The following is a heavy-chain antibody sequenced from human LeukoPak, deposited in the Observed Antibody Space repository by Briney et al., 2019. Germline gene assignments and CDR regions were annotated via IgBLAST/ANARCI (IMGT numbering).Heavy chain of an antibody. V-gene: IGHV4-39*07. CDR1: DDSISNNRYF. Sequence: SETLSLTCTISDDSISNNRYFWAWIRQPPGKGLEWIGSINYSGRTYYNPSLKSRVTISVDTSKNQFSLKLSSVTAADTAVYYCARPRIAVAGFDYWGQGTLVTVSS. CDR2: INYSGRT. CDR3: ARPRIAVAGFDY. J-gene: IGHJ4*02. D-gene: IGHD6-19*01.